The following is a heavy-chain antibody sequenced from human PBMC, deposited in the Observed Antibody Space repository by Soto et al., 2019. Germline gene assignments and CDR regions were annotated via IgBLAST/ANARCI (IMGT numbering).Heavy chain of an antibody. J-gene: IGHJ6*02. Sequence: SGGSRRLSCAASGFTFSSYAMHWVRQAPGKGLEWVAVISYDGSTIYYADSVKGRFTISRDNAKNSLYMQMNSLRADDTAVYYCARDPFYGMDAWGQGTTVTVSS. D-gene: IGHD3-3*02. CDR3: ARDPFYGMDA. CDR2: ISYDGSTI. V-gene: IGHV3-30*04. CDR1: GFTFSSYA.